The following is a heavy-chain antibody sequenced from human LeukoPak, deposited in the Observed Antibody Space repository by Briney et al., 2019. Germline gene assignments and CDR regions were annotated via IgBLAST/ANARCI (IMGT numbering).Heavy chain of an antibody. Sequence: SETLSLTCTVSGGSISSYYWSWIRQPPGKGLEWIGYIYYSGSTNYNPSLKSRVTISVDTSKNQFSLKLSSVTAADTAVYYCARSGSGWFGDLLNYWGQGTLVTVSS. J-gene: IGHJ4*02. V-gene: IGHV4-59*01. CDR3: ARSGSGWFGDLLNY. CDR2: IYYSGST. D-gene: IGHD3-10*01. CDR1: GGSISSYY.